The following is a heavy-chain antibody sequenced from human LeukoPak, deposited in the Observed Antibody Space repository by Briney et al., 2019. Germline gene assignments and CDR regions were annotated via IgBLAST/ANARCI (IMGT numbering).Heavy chain of an antibody. J-gene: IGHJ4*02. CDR3: VTDRYSDSAFGD. V-gene: IGHV3-74*01. D-gene: IGHD1-26*01. CDR1: VITVCSYW. CDR2: INSDGSVT. Sequence: PGGSLRLSCAASVITVCSYWMHWVREAPGKGLVWVSRINSDGSVTNYADSVEGRFTISRDNAKNTLYLQMNDLRAVDTPVYHCVTDRYSDSAFGDWGQGTLVTVSS.